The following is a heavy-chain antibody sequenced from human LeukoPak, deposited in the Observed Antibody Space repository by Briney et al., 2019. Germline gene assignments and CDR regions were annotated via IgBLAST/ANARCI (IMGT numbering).Heavy chain of an antibody. D-gene: IGHD2-2*02. J-gene: IGHJ6*03. CDR3: ARPPSVRYCSSTSCYKDYYYMDV. Sequence: GASVKVSCKASGYTFTGYYMHWVRQASGQGLEWMGWINPNSGGTNYAQKFQGRVTMTRDTSISTAYMELSRLRSDDTAVYYCARPPSVRYCSSTSCYKDYYYMDVWGKGTTVTVSS. CDR1: GYTFTGYY. V-gene: IGHV1-2*02. CDR2: INPNSGGT.